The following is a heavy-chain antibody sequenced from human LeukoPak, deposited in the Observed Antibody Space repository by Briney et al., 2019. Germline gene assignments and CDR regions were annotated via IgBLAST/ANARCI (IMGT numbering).Heavy chain of an antibody. CDR2: IKQDGSEK. D-gene: IGHD6-6*01. CDR3: ARVNSSSSGKNAFDI. J-gene: IGHJ3*02. CDR1: GFTFSNYW. V-gene: IGHV3-7*03. Sequence: GGSLRLSCAASGFTFSNYWMSWVRQAPGKGLEWVANIKQDGSEKDYVDSVKGRSTISRDNAKNSLYLQVNSLRAEDTAVYYCARVNSSSSGKNAFDIWGQGTMVTVSS.